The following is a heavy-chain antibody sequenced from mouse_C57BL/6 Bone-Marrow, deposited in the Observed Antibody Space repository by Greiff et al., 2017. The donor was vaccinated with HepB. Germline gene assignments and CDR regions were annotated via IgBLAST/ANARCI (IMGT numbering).Heavy chain of an antibody. CDR1: GYTFTSYT. J-gene: IGHJ4*01. CDR2: INPSSGYT. V-gene: IGHV1-4*01. D-gene: IGHD2-5*01. Sequence: QVQLKQSGAELARPGASVKMSCKASGYTFTSYTMHWVKQRPGQGLEWIGYINPSSGYTKYNQKFKDKATLTADKSSSTAYMQLSSLTSEDSAVYYCARQAYYSNYGYAMDYWGQGTSVTVSS. CDR3: ARQAYYSNYGYAMDY.